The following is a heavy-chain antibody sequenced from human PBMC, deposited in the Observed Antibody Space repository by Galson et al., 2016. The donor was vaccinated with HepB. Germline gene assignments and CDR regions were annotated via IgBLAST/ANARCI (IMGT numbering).Heavy chain of an antibody. D-gene: IGHD2-2*01. CDR2: IYHTGTS. V-gene: IGHV4-4*02. CDR1: GASISDSNW. Sequence: SETLSLTCAISGASISDSNWWTWVRHVPGKGLEWIGEIYHTGTSNNNPFLSSRFTLSVDKSRNHFSLNLTSVAAADTAVYYCARAAIIPGARMVFDPWGQGILVTVSS. J-gene: IGHJ5*02. CDR3: ARAAIIPGARMVFDP.